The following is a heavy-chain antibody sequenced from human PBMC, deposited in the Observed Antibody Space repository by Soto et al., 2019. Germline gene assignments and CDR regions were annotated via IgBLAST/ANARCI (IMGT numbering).Heavy chain of an antibody. J-gene: IGHJ6*02. CDR1: GFTVSSNY. Sequence: GGSLRLSCAASGFTVSSNYMSWVRQAPGKGLEWVSVIYSGGSTYYADSVKGRFTISRDNSKNTLYLQMNSLRAEDTAVYYCARVVILGYCSSTSCYSNGMDVWGQGTTVTVSS. D-gene: IGHD2-2*02. CDR2: IYSGGST. CDR3: ARVVILGYCSSTSCYSNGMDV. V-gene: IGHV3-53*01.